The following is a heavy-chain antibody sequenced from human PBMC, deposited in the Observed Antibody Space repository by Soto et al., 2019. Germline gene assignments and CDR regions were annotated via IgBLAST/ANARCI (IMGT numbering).Heavy chain of an antibody. J-gene: IGHJ6*02. Sequence: SETLSLTCTVSGGSISSGDYYWNWIRQHPGKGLEWIGYIYYSGSTYYNPSLKSRVTISVDTSRNQFSLKLSSVTAADTAVYYCAISFLSSGYHAYGMDFCGQGTTVTVSS. CDR2: IYYSGST. V-gene: IGHV4-31*03. CDR1: GGSISSGDYY. CDR3: AISFLSSGYHAYGMDF. D-gene: IGHD6-25*01.